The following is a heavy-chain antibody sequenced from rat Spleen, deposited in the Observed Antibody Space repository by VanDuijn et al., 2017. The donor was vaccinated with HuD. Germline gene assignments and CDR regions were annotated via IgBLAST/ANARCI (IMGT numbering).Heavy chain of an antibody. Sequence: EVQLVESGGGLVQPGRSLKLSCAASGFTFSNYYMAWVRQAPTKGLEWVASITNSGGSTYYRDSVKGRFTIPRDNAKSTLYLKMDSLRSEDTATYYCTRGDYSSDKGGYFDYWGQGVMVTVSS. V-gene: IGHV5S23*01. CDR2: ITNSGGST. D-gene: IGHD1-2*01. CDR3: TRGDYSSDKGGYFDY. CDR1: GFTFSNYY. J-gene: IGHJ2*01.